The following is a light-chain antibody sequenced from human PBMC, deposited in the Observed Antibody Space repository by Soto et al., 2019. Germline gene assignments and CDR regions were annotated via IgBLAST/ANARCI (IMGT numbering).Light chain of an antibody. V-gene: IGKV1-33*01. J-gene: IGKJ1*01. Sequence: TQSPSTLSASVGDRVTITCQASQDIGSYVNWYQQKPGKAPKLMIYDASALESGVPSRFSGSGSGTEFTLTISSLQPEDLSTYFCLQYYNGPLTVGQGTKVEIK. CDR3: LQYYNGPLT. CDR1: QDIGSY. CDR2: DAS.